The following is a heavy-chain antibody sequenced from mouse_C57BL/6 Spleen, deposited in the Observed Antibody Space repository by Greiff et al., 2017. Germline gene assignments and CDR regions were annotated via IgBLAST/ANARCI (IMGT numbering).Heavy chain of an antibody. D-gene: IGHD1-1*01. CDR3: ARGGDYDGSSNFDY. CDR1: GYTFTSYW. Sequence: QVQLQQPGAELVMPGASVKLSCKASGYTFTSYWMHWVKQRPGQGLEWIGEIDPSDSYTNYNQKFKGKSTLTVNKSSSTAYMQLSSLTSEDSAVYYCARGGDYDGSSNFDYWGQGTTLTVSS. J-gene: IGHJ2*01. CDR2: IDPSDSYT. V-gene: IGHV1-69*01.